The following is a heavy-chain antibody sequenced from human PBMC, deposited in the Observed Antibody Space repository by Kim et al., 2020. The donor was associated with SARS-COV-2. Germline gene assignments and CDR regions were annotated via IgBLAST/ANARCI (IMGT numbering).Heavy chain of an antibody. CDR1: GGSISSGDYY. CDR2: IYYSGST. CDR3: ARWDRGYSGYDYD. Sequence: SETLSLTCTVSGGSISSGDYYWSWIRQPPGKGLEWIGYIYYSGSTYYNPSLKSRVTISVDTSKNQFSLKLSSVTAADTAVYYCARWDRGYSGYDYDWGQGTLVTVSS. V-gene: IGHV4-30-4*01. J-gene: IGHJ4*02. D-gene: IGHD5-12*01.